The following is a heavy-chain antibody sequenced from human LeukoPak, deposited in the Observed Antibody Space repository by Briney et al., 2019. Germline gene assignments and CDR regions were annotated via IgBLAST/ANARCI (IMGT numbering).Heavy chain of an antibody. J-gene: IGHJ6*02. Sequence: GGSRRLSCAASRFTFSAYSMTWVRQAPGKGLEWVSAISGSGGNTYYADSVKGRFTISRDNSKNTLYLQMNSLRAEDTAAYYCARGGILYGMDVWGQGTTVTVSS. CDR1: RFTFSAYS. D-gene: IGHD6-13*01. CDR3: ARGGILYGMDV. V-gene: IGHV3-23*01. CDR2: ISGSGGNT.